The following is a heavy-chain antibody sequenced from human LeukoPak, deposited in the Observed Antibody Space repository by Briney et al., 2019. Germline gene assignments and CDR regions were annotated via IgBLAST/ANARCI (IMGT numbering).Heavy chain of an antibody. D-gene: IGHD6-13*01. Sequence: SVTVSCTASGGTFSSYAISWVRQAPGQGLEWMGRIIPILGIANYAQKFQGRVTITADKSTSTAYMELSSLRSEDTAVYYCASGSIAAAGPNLDYWGQGTLVTVSS. V-gene: IGHV1-69*04. CDR1: GGTFSSYA. J-gene: IGHJ4*02. CDR2: IIPILGIA. CDR3: ASGSIAAAGPNLDY.